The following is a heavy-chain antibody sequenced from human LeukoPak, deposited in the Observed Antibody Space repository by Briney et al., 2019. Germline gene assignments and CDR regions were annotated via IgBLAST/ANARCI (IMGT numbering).Heavy chain of an antibody. D-gene: IGHD2-2*01. Sequence: GGSLRLSCAASGFTFRSYAMSWVRQAPGKGLEWVSAISGSGGSTYYADSVKGRFTISRDNSRNTLYLQMNSLRAEDTAVYYCAKVAGRDIVVVPAARYFDYWGQGTLVTVSS. CDR3: AKVAGRDIVVVPAARYFDY. CDR2: ISGSGGST. CDR1: GFTFRSYA. V-gene: IGHV3-23*01. J-gene: IGHJ4*02.